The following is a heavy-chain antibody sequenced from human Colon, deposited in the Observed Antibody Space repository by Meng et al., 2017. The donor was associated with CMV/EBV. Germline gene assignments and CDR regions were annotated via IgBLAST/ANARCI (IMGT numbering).Heavy chain of an antibody. CDR3: AKGPAYSGFWGGYDN. CDR1: GFSFKDYA. V-gene: IGHV3-23*01. J-gene: IGHJ4*02. D-gene: IGHD3-3*01. CDR2: ITGSASYT. Sequence: GGSPRLSCAVSGFSFKDYAMVWVRQAPGKGLEWVSGITGSASYTYYADAVKGRFTVSRDNSNNTLHLQMHSLRAEDTAVYYCAKGPAYSGFWGGYDNWGQGTLVTVSS.